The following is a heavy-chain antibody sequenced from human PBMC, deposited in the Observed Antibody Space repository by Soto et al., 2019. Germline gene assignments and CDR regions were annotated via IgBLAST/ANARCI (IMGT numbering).Heavy chain of an antibody. CDR1: SASLGDHY. CDR3: ARKKPAAIYYFDY. Sequence: SETLSLTCAVFSASLGDHYWAWIRQSPDKGLEWIGEVHPSGSTDYNPSLKSRLTLSLDTSKNQFSLKLSSVTAADTAVYYCARKKPAAIYYFDYWGQGTLVTVSS. V-gene: IGHV4-34*01. CDR2: VHPSGST. D-gene: IGHD3-9*01. J-gene: IGHJ4*02.